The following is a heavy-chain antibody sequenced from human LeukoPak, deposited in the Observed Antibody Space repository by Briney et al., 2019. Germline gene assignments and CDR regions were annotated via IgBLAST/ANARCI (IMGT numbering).Heavy chain of an antibody. CDR3: AKGPIPIHYYYGMDV. J-gene: IGHJ6*02. CDR2: ISHDGQFK. CDR1: GFSFSSYG. V-gene: IGHV3-30*18. Sequence: GGSLRLSCAVAGFSFSSYGLPWVRQAPGKGLEWVAVISHDGQFKYYADSVRGRFTVSRDNSNNTLYLQMTGLRPEDTAVYYCAKGPIPIHYYYGMDVWGQGTTVAVSS.